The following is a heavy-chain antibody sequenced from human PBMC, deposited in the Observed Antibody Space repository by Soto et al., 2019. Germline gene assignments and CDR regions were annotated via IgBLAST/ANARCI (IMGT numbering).Heavy chain of an antibody. CDR2: ISGSGGST. V-gene: IGHV3-23*01. J-gene: IGHJ6*03. CDR3: ARGGYYGSGSYHRSDYYYYMDV. D-gene: IGHD3-10*01. Sequence: GGSLRLSCAASGFTFSSYAMSWVRQAPGKGLEWVSAISGSGGSTYYADSVKGRFTISRDNSKNTLFLQMDSLRAEDTAVYYCARGGYYGSGSYHRSDYYYYMDVWGKGTTVTVSS. CDR1: GFTFSSYA.